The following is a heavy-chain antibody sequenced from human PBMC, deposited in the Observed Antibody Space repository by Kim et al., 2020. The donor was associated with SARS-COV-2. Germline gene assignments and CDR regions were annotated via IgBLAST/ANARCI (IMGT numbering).Heavy chain of an antibody. CDR1: GGSISSSSYY. V-gene: IGHV4-39*01. Sequence: SETLSLTCTVSGGSISSSSYYWAWIRQRPGQGLEWLGCIYCSGTTYYNPSLKRRITISVDTSKNQFSLKLSSVTAADTAVYYCARGLGGSGGLVFDYWG. CDR2: IYCSGTT. CDR3: ARGLGGSGGLVFDY. D-gene: IGHD3-10*01. J-gene: IGHJ4*01.